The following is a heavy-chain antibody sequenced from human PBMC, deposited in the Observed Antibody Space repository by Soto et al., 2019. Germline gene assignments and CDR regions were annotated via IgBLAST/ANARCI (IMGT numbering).Heavy chain of an antibody. D-gene: IGHD2-15*01. Sequence: GASVKVSCKASGYTFTSYDINWVRQATGQGLEWMGWMNPNSGNTGYAQKFQGRVTMTRNTSISTAYMELSSLRSEDTAVYYCARSVVAAPFLLYYYYYMEVWCTGTTVTVSS. CDR2: MNPNSGNT. CDR3: ARSVVAAPFLLYYYYYMEV. V-gene: IGHV1-8*01. CDR1: GYTFTSYD. J-gene: IGHJ6*03.